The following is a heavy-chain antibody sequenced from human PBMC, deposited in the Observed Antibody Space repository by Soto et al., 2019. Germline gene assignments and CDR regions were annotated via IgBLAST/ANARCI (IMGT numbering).Heavy chain of an antibody. CDR1: GFPFSDYA. CDR2: ISFDGSNT. J-gene: IGHJ4*02. V-gene: IGHV3-30*18. CDR3: AKALRGGCDY. D-gene: IGHD3-10*01. Sequence: QVQLVESGGGVVQPGRSLRLSCAASGFPFSDYAMHWVRQVPGKGLEWVAVISFDGSNTYYADSVKGRFTVSRDNSKHTLSLQMSSLRSDDTALYYCAKALRGGCDYWGQGALVNVSS.